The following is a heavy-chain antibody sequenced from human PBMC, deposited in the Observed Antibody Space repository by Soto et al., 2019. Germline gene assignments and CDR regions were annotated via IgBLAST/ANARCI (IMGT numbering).Heavy chain of an antibody. D-gene: IGHD3-9*01. Sequence: GESLKISCKGSGYSFTSYWIGWVRQMPGKGLEWMGIIYPGDSDTRYSPSFQGQVTISADKSISTAYLQWSSLKASDTAMYYCAREGYDILPGYYKTYYYYGMDVWGQGTTVTVSS. J-gene: IGHJ6*02. CDR1: GYSFTSYW. CDR2: IYPGDSDT. CDR3: AREGYDILPGYYKTYYYYGMDV. V-gene: IGHV5-51*01.